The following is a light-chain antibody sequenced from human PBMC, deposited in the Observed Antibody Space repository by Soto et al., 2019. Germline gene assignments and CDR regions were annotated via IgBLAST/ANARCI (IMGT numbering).Light chain of an antibody. J-gene: IGLJ1*01. V-gene: IGLV2-11*01. CDR3: CSYAGSYTHV. Sequence: QSALTQPRSVSGSPGQSVTISCTGTSSDVGGYNFVSWYQQYPGKAPKLIIYDVTKGPSGVPDRFSGSKSGNTASLTISGLQTDDEADYYCCSYAGSYTHVFGTGTKLTVL. CDR1: SSDVGGYNF. CDR2: DVT.